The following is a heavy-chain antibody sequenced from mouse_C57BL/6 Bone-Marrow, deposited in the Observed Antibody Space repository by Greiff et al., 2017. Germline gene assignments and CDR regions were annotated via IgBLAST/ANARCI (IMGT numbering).Heavy chain of an antibody. Sequence: QVQLQQPGADLVKPGASVKLSCTASGYTFTSYWMPWVKQRPGRGLEWIGRIDPNSGGTKYNEKFKSKATLTLDKPSSAAYMQLSSLTSEDSAVYTCARWGNYSNYVRDAMYYWGQGTSVTVSS. CDR1: GYTFTSYW. J-gene: IGHJ4*01. V-gene: IGHV1-72*01. CDR2: IDPNSGGT. CDR3: ARWGNYSNYVRDAMYY. D-gene: IGHD2-5*01.